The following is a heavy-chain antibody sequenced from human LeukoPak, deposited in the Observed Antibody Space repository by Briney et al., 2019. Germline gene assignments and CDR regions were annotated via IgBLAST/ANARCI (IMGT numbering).Heavy chain of an antibody. CDR1: GYTFTSYG. CDR2: ISAYNGNT. V-gene: IGHV1-18*01. J-gene: IGHJ3*02. CDR3: ARKGRITMVRGDDALDI. D-gene: IGHD3-10*01. Sequence: TSVKVSCKASGYTFTSYGISWVRQAPGQELEWMGWISAYNGNTNYAQKLQGRGTMTTDTSTSTAYMELRSLRSDDTAVYYCARKGRITMVRGDDALDIWGQGTMVTVSS.